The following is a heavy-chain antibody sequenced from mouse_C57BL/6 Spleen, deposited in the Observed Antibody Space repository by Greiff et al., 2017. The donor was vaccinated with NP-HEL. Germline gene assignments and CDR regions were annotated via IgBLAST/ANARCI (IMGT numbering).Heavy chain of an antibody. J-gene: IGHJ3*01. Sequence: VQLQQSGPGLVQPSQSLSITCTVSGFSLTSYGVHWVRQSPGKGLEWLGVIWSGGSTDYNAAFISRLSISKDNSKSQVFFKMNSLQADDTAIYYCARKEDGYPPWFAYWGQGTLVTVSA. V-gene: IGHV2-2*01. CDR1: GFSLTSYG. D-gene: IGHD2-3*01. CDR3: ARKEDGYPPWFAY. CDR2: IWSGGST.